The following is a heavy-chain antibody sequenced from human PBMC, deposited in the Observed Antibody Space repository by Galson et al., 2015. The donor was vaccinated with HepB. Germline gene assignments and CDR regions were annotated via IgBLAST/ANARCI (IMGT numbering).Heavy chain of an antibody. D-gene: IGHD6-6*01. CDR2: INSYNGLT. CDR3: AKSEVAIAADLNWFDP. Sequence: SVKVSCKASGYTFTSYAIAWVRQAPGQGPEWMGWINSYNGLTKYAQKFQGRVTLTTDISTDTAYMEMRRLTSDDTAVYYCAKSEVAIAADLNWFDPWGQGTLVTVSS. CDR1: GYTFTSYA. V-gene: IGHV1-18*01. J-gene: IGHJ5*02.